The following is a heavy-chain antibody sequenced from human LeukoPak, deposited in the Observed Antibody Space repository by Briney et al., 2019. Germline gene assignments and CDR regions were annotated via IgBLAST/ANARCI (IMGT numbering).Heavy chain of an antibody. D-gene: IGHD2-2*03. CDR1: GGTFSSYA. CDR2: IIPIFGTA. V-gene: IGHV1-69*01. CDR3: ARDGSCSSTSCYGLDY. Sequence: SVKVSCKASGGTFSSYAISWVRQAPGQGLEWMGGIIPIFGTANYAQKFQGRVTITADESTSTAYMELSSLRSEDTAVYYCARDGSCSSTSCYGLDYWGQGTLVTVSS. J-gene: IGHJ4*02.